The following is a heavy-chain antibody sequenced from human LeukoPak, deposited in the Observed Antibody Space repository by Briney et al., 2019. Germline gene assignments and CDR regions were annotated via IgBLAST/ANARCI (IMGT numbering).Heavy chain of an antibody. CDR3: AKDSVEKVMVRGVIVDY. CDR2: ITYDGSNE. V-gene: IGHV3-30*02. Sequence: PGRSLRLSCAASGFTFSNYGIHWVRQAPGKGLEWVALITYDGSNEYYADSVKGRFTISRDNSKNTLYLQMNSLRAEDTAVYYCAKDSVEKVMVRGVIVDYWGQGTLVTVSS. CDR1: GFTFSNYG. D-gene: IGHD3-10*01. J-gene: IGHJ4*02.